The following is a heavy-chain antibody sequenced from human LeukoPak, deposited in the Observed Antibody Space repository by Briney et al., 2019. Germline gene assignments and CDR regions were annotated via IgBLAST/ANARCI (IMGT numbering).Heavy chain of an antibody. Sequence: EPSETLSLTCTVSGGSISSCYWSWIRQPPGKGLEWIGYIYYSGSTNYNPSLKSRVTISVDTSKNQFSLKLSSVTAADTAVYYCARVACYYYDSSGHYPFDYWGRGTLVTVSS. V-gene: IGHV4-59*01. J-gene: IGHJ4*02. CDR2: IYYSGST. CDR3: ARVACYYYDSSGHYPFDY. D-gene: IGHD3-22*01. CDR1: GGSISSCY.